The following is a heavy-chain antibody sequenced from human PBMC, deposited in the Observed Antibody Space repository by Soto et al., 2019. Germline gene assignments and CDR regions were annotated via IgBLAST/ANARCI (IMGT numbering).Heavy chain of an antibody. CDR1: GGSISSYY. Sequence: SETLSLTCTVSGGSISSYYWSWIRQPPGKXLEWIGYIYYSGSTNYNPSLKSRVTISVDTSKNQFSLKLSSVTAADTAVYYCARVRDDYYDSSGYYYGTFDYWGQGTLVTVSS. V-gene: IGHV4-59*01. D-gene: IGHD3-22*01. CDR3: ARVRDDYYDSSGYYYGTFDY. CDR2: IYYSGST. J-gene: IGHJ4*02.